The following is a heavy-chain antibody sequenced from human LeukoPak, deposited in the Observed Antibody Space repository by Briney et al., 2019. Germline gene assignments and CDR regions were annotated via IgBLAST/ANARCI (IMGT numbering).Heavy chain of an antibody. J-gene: IGHJ6*02. CDR3: ARGKSRRCSSTSCYKDYYYYGMDV. V-gene: IGHV4-4*02. Sequence: PSETLSLTCAVSGGSISSSNWWSWVRQPPGKGLEWIGEIYHSGSTNYNPSLKSRVTISVDTSKNQFSPKLSSVTAADTAVYYCARGKSRRCSSTSCYKDYYYYGMDVWGQGTTVTVSS. D-gene: IGHD2-2*02. CDR1: GGSISSSNW. CDR2: IYHSGST.